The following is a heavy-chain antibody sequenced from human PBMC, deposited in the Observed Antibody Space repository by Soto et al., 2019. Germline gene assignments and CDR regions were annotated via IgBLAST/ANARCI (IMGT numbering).Heavy chain of an antibody. D-gene: IGHD6-25*01. V-gene: IGHV4-31*03. CDR3: ARDAAEYYFDY. J-gene: IGHJ4*02. CDR2: IYDSGST. Sequence: SETLSLTCTVSGGSISSGGQHWSWIRQHPGKGLEWIGYIYDSGSTYYNPSLRSRVTISVDTSKKQFSLKLRSVTAADTAVYYCARDAAEYYFDYWGQGTLVTVS. CDR1: GGSISSGGQH.